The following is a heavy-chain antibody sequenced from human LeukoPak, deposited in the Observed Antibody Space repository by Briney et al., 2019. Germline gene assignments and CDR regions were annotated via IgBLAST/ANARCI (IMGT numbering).Heavy chain of an antibody. CDR1: GGTFSSYA. Sequence: SVKVSCKASGGTFSSYAISWVRQAPGQGLEWMGGIIPIFGTANYAQKFQGRVTITADESTSTAYMELSSLRSEDTAVYYCAREGDAAADAFDIWGQGTMVTVSS. CDR3: AREGDAAADAFDI. J-gene: IGHJ3*02. CDR2: IIPIFGTA. D-gene: IGHD6-13*01. V-gene: IGHV1-69*13.